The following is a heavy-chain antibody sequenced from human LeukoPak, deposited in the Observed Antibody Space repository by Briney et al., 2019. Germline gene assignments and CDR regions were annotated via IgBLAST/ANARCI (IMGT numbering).Heavy chain of an antibody. V-gene: IGHV1-69*08. Sequence: GASVKVSCKASGGTFSSYTISWVRQAPGQGLEWMGRIIPILGTANYAQKFQGRVTITADESTSTAYMELSSLRSEDTAVYYCARALPKGQLDYYYYYMDVWGKGTTVTVSS. D-gene: IGHD6-6*01. J-gene: IGHJ6*03. CDR3: ARALPKGQLDYYYYYMDV. CDR2: IIPILGTA. CDR1: GGTFSSYT.